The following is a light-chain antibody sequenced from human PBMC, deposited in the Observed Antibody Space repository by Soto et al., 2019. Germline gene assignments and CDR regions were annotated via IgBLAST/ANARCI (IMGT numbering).Light chain of an antibody. J-gene: IGLJ1*01. CDR1: SSDVGGFNS. V-gene: IGLV2-14*01. CDR3: SSFTSSTTYV. CDR2: EVS. Sequence: QSSLTQPASVSGSPGQSITISCTGTSSDVGGFNSVSWYQQHPGKAPKLVIYEVSDRPSGVSNRFSGSKSGITASLTISGLQAEDEADYYFSSFTSSTTYVFGTGTKLTVL.